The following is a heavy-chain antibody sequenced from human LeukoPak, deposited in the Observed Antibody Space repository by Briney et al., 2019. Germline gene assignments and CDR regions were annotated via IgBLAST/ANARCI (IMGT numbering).Heavy chain of an antibody. CDR2: IYYSGST. D-gene: IGHD4/OR15-4a*01. CDR1: GGSISSSSYY. CDR3: ARDDRRAGAFDY. V-gene: IGHV4-39*02. J-gene: IGHJ4*02. Sequence: PSETLSLTCTVSGGSISSSSYYWGWIRQPPGKGLEWIGSIYYSGSTYYNPSLKSRVTISVDTSKNQFSLKLSSVTAADTAVYYCARDDRRAGAFDYWGQGTLVTVST.